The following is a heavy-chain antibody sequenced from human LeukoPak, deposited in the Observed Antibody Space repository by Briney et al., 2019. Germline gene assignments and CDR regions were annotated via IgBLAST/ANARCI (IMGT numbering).Heavy chain of an antibody. D-gene: IGHD2-2*01. CDR2: IYWDDDK. V-gene: IGHV2-5*02. Sequence: SGPTLVNPTQTLTLTCTFSGFSLSTSTVGVGWIRQPPGKALEWPAVIYWDDDKRYSPSLKSRLTITKDTSKNQVVLTMTNMDPVDTATYYCALSSTSCYCIDYWGQGTLVTVSS. CDR3: ALSSTSCYCIDY. CDR1: GFSLSTSTVG. J-gene: IGHJ4*02.